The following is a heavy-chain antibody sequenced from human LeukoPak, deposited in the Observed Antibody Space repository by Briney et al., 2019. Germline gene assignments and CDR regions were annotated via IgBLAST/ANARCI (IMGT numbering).Heavy chain of an antibody. Sequence: SETLSLTCTVSGGSISSYYWSWIRQPPGKGLEWIGYIYYSGSTNYNPSLKSRVTISVDTSKTQFSVKLSSVTAADTAVYYCARDSYVVATLRHFDYWGQGTLVTVSS. V-gene: IGHV4-59*12. CDR1: GGSISSYY. CDR3: ARDSYVVATLRHFDY. CDR2: IYYSGST. D-gene: IGHD5-12*01. J-gene: IGHJ4*02.